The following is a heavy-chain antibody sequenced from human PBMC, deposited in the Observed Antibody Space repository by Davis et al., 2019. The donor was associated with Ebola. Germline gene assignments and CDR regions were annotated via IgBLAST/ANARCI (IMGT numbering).Heavy chain of an antibody. CDR1: GYTFTSYA. Sequence: ASVKVSCKASGYTFTSYAMHWVRQAPGQRLEWMGWINAGNGNTKYSQKFQGRVTITRDTSASTAYMELSSLRSEDTAVYFCARDYSSGWYGNYFDYWGQGTLVTVSS. V-gene: IGHV1-3*01. D-gene: IGHD6-19*01. CDR3: ARDYSSGWYGNYFDY. J-gene: IGHJ4*02. CDR2: INAGNGNT.